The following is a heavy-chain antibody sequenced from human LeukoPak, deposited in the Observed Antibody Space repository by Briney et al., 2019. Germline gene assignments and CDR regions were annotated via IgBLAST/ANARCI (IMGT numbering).Heavy chain of an antibody. D-gene: IGHD2-8*02. CDR3: ARAGGPHTVDV. J-gene: IGHJ6*02. V-gene: IGHV3-7*01. CDR1: GFTFSAYG. Sequence: GGSLRLSCAVSGFTFSAYGMHWVRQAPGKGLEWVANIRQDGGETYYVDSVKGRLTISRDNAKNTLFLQMNSLRAEDTAVFYCARAGGPHTVDVWGQGTTVTVSS. CDR2: IRQDGGET.